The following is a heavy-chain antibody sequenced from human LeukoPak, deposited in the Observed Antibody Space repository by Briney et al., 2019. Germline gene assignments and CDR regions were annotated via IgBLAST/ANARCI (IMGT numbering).Heavy chain of an antibody. CDR2: ISSSSSYI. D-gene: IGHD4-17*01. CDR3: ARVGNGDYSDY. V-gene: IGHV3-21*01. Sequence: GGSPRLSCAASGFTFSSYSMNWVRQAPGKGLEWVSSISSSSSYIYYADSVKGRFTISRDNAKNSLYLQMNSLRAEDTAVYYCARVGNGDYSDYWGQGTLVTVSS. J-gene: IGHJ4*02. CDR1: GFTFSSYS.